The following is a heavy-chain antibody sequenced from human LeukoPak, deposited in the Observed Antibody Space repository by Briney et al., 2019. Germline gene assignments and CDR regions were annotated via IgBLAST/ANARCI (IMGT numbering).Heavy chain of an antibody. J-gene: IGHJ6*03. D-gene: IGHD3-10*01. CDR3: ASDHGGSGRRYYYYMDV. CDR2: IIPIFGTA. CDR1: GGTFSSYA. V-gene: IGHV1-69*05. Sequence: SVKVSCKASGGTFSSYAISWVRQAPGQGLEWMGGIIPIFGTANYAQKFQGRVTITTDESTSTAYMELSSLRSEDTAVYCCASDHGGSGRRYYYYMDVWGKGTTVTVSS.